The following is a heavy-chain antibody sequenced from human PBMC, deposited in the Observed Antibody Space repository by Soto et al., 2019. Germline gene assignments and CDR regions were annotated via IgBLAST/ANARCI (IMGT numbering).Heavy chain of an antibody. CDR3: VRDQRLRGQPFDI. CDR2: ISFDGTAT. CDR1: GFTFSDSW. V-gene: IGHV3-74*03. J-gene: IGHJ3*02. Sequence: EVKLVESGGGLVQPEGSLRLSCVASGFTFSDSWMHWVRQAPGKGLMWVSRISFDGTATTSADSVRGRFSISRDNAKNTLFLQMTHLRADDTAMYYCVRDQRLRGQPFDIWGQGTFVTVSS. D-gene: IGHD2-21*02.